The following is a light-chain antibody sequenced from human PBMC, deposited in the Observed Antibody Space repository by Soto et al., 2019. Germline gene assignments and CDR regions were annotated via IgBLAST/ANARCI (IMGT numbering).Light chain of an antibody. Sequence: DIQMTQSPSTLSASVGDRVTITCRASQSISSWLAWYQQKPGRAPKLLIYKASSLESGVPSRFSGSGSGTEFTPTISSLQPDDFATYYCQQYNSQWTFGHGTKVDIK. V-gene: IGKV1-5*03. J-gene: IGKJ1*01. CDR1: QSISSW. CDR3: QQYNSQWT. CDR2: KAS.